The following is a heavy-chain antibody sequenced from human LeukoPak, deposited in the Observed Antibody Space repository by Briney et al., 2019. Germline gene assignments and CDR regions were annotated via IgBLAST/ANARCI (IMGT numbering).Heavy chain of an antibody. Sequence: ASVKVSCKVSGYTLTELSMHWVRQAPGKGLGWMGGFDPEDGETIDAQKFQGRVTMTEDTSTDTAYMELSSLRSEDTAVYYCATVMWYSVAVNGDWFDPWGQGTLVTVSS. J-gene: IGHJ5*02. V-gene: IGHV1-24*01. CDR1: GYTLTELS. CDR2: FDPEDGET. CDR3: ATVMWYSVAVNGDWFDP. D-gene: IGHD6-19*01.